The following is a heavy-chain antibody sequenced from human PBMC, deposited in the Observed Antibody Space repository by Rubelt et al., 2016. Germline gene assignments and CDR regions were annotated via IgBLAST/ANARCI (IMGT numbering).Heavy chain of an antibody. CDR3: ARAACSSLICTSKDFYYGMDV. Sequence: EVQLLESGGGLVQPGGSLRLSCAASGFTFSNYAMSWVRQAPGKGLEWVSYISSSGTTIYYADSVKGRFTISRDNAKNSLYLQMNSLRAADTALYYCARAACSSLICTSKDFYYGMDVWGQGTTVTVSS. J-gene: IGHJ6*02. CDR1: GFTFSNYA. V-gene: IGHV3-48*04. D-gene: IGHD6-6*01. CDR2: ISSSGTTI.